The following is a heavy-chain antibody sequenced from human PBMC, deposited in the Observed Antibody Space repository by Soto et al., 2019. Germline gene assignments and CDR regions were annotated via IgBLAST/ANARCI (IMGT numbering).Heavy chain of an antibody. V-gene: IGHV3-49*04. J-gene: IGHJ6*02. Sequence: GGSLTLSRSFSCFTYGDYGLTWVRQAPGKGLEWVGFTTSPAYGGTTEYAASVKGRFIISRDDSKTVAYLQMNSLQTEDTAIYYCSRDGDYYGLDVCGRGTTVTVSS. CDR1: CFTYGDYG. D-gene: IGHD3-3*01. CDR3: SRDGDYYGLDV. CDR2: TTSPAYGGTT.